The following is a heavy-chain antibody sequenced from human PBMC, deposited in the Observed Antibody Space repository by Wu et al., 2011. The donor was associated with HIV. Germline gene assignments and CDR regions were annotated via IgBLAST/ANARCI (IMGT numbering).Heavy chain of an antibody. CDR1: GGTFNNYA. J-gene: IGHJ6*02. CDR3: ARDRPPDGGYGHSYYFYGMDV. D-gene: IGHD3-10*01. CDR2: INPSGGST. Sequence: QVQVVQSGAEVKKPGSSVKVSCKASGGTFNNYAISWVRQAPGQGLEWMGRINPSGGSTNNAQKFQGRVTMTRDTSTSTVYMELSSLRSEDTAVYYCARDRPPDGGYGHSYYFYGMDVWGQGTTVTVSS. V-gene: IGHV1-46*02.